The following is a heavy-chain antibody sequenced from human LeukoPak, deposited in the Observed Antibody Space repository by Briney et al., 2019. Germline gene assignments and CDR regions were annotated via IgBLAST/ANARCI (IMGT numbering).Heavy chain of an antibody. CDR3: ARDITLETDY. J-gene: IGHJ4*02. CDR1: GFTSSSYS. Sequence: GGSLRLSCAASGFTSSSYSMNWVRQAPGKGLEWVSGISSSGTYIYYADSVKGRFTISRDNAKNSLYLQMNSLRADDTAVYYCARDITLETDYWGQGTLVTVSS. D-gene: IGHD1-14*01. CDR2: ISSSGTYI. V-gene: IGHV3-21*01.